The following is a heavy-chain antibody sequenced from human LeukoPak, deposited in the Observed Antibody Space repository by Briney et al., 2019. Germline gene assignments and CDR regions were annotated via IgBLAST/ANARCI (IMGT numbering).Heavy chain of an antibody. J-gene: IGHJ4*02. Sequence: SGGSLRLSCAASGFTFSSYWMSWVRQAPGEGLEWVAKINQDGTEKAYVDSVRGRFTISRDNAKNSLFLQMNSLRAEDTAVYYCARDPYYDFWSGSSDYWGQGTLVTVSS. CDR3: ARDPYYDFWSGSSDY. V-gene: IGHV3-7*03. CDR2: INQDGTEK. CDR1: GFTFSSYW. D-gene: IGHD3-3*01.